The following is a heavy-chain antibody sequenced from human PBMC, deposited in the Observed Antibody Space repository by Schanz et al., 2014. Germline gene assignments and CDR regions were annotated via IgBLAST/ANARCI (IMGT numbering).Heavy chain of an antibody. D-gene: IGHD2-15*01. Sequence: QVQMVESGGGVVQPGRSLRLSCAASGFAFSVYAMSWVRQAPGKGLEWVAVISYDGSNKYYADSVKGRFTISRDNSKNTLYLQMNSLRAEDTAVYYCAKGMGYCSGGTCYDYYYYGLDVWGQGTTVTVSS. CDR2: ISYDGSNK. J-gene: IGHJ6*02. V-gene: IGHV3-30-3*02. CDR1: GFAFSVYA. CDR3: AKGMGYCSGGTCYDYYYYGLDV.